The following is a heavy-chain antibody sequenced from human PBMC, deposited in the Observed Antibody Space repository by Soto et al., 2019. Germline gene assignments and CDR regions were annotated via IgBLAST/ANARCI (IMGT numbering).Heavy chain of an antibody. CDR3: ARTRSFTLGFYYDGMDV. V-gene: IGHV5-51*01. CDR2: IYPGDSDT. Sequence: GESLKISCQGSGYSFAGYWIGWVRQMPGKDLEWMGIIYPGDSDTRYSPSFQGQVTISADKSLRTAYLQWTSLKAPDTALYYCARTRSFTLGFYYDGMDVWGQGTTVTVSS. D-gene: IGHD6-6*01. J-gene: IGHJ6*02. CDR1: GYSFAGYW.